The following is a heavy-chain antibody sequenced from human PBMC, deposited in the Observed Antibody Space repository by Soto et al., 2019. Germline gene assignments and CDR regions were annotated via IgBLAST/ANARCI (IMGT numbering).Heavy chain of an antibody. J-gene: IGHJ4*02. V-gene: IGHV5-51*01. CDR2: IYPDDSNT. Sequence: EVQLVQSGAEVKKPGESLKISCQGSGYRFTSSWIGGVRQLPGKGLEWMGTIYPDDSNTRYSPSFQGQVTISADKSSTTTYLQWRSLKASDTAMYYCARQGEFCSGDNCFTDYWGQGTLVTVSS. D-gene: IGHD2-15*01. CDR3: ARQGEFCSGDNCFTDY. CDR1: GYRFTSSW.